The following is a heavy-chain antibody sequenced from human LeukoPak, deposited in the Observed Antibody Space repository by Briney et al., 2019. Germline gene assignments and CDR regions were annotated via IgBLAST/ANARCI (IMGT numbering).Heavy chain of an antibody. Sequence: PSETLSLTCTVSSGSISSYYWSWIRQPPGKGLEWIGYIYYSGSTNYNPSLKSRVTISVDTSKNQFSLKLSSVTAADTAVYYCARFYDSSLYYFHYWGQGTLVTVSS. CDR2: IYYSGST. V-gene: IGHV4-59*08. CDR3: ARFYDSSLYYFHY. J-gene: IGHJ4*02. CDR1: SGSISSYY. D-gene: IGHD3-22*01.